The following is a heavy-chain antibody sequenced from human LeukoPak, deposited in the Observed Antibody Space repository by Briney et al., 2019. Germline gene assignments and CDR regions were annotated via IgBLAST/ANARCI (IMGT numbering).Heavy chain of an antibody. V-gene: IGHV3-74*01. CDR1: GFTFSTYW. CDR2: ISSDGSTT. Sequence: GGSLRLSCAASGFTFSTYWMHWVRQPPGKGLVWVSRISSDGSTTDYADSVKGRFTISRDNARNTLYLQMNSLRAEDTAVYYCAKDRHFFGSGSPGLDYWGQGTLVTVSS. D-gene: IGHD3-10*01. CDR3: AKDRHFFGSGSPGLDY. J-gene: IGHJ4*02.